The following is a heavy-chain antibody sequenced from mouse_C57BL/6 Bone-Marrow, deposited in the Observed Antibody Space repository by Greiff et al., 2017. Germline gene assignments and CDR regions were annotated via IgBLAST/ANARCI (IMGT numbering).Heavy chain of an antibody. D-gene: IGHD2-5*01. CDR2: ISSGGDYI. V-gene: IGHV5-9-1*02. CDR3: TRDHSNYDAMDY. J-gene: IGHJ4*01. Sequence: EVKLVESGEGLVKPGGSLKLSCAASGFTFSSYAMSWVRQTPEKRLEWVAYISSGGDYIYYADTVKGRFTISRDNARNSLYLQMSSLKSKDTAMYYCTRDHSNYDAMDYWGQGTSVTVSS. CDR1: GFTFSSYA.